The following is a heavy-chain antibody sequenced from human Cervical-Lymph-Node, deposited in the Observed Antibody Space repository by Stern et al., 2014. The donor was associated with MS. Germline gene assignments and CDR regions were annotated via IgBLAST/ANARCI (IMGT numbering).Heavy chain of an antibody. CDR3: ARGVVSNRAAATLHNLFDP. Sequence: QVQLVQSGAEVKKPGSSVNVSCKASGGTFSSSYPITWMRQAPGQGLEWMGRILHILGLPNYAQKFQGRVTITADTSTSTAYMELSSLRSEDTAVYYCARGVVSNRAAATLHNLFDPWGQGTLVTVSS. V-gene: IGHV1-69*04. CDR1: GGTFSSSYP. D-gene: IGHD2-15*01. J-gene: IGHJ5*02. CDR2: ILHILGLP.